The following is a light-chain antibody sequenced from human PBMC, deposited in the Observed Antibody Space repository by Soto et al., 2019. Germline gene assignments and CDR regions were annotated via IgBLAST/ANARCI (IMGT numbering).Light chain of an antibody. CDR1: SSNIGAGYD. CDR3: QSYDSSLSAYV. J-gene: IGLJ1*01. CDR2: GNN. Sequence: QPVLTQPPSVSGAPGQRVTISCTGTSSNIGAGYDVHWYQQLPGTAPKLLIYGNNNRPSGVPDRFSGSKSGTSASLAITGLQAEDEADYYCQSYDSSLSAYVFGPGTKLTVL. V-gene: IGLV1-40*01.